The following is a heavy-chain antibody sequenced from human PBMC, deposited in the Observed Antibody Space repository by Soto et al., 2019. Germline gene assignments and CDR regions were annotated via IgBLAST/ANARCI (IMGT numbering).Heavy chain of an antibody. CDR2: IIPIFGTA. D-gene: IGHD3-3*01. CDR1: GGTFSSYA. CDR3: ARDFGVVTPKAYYYYGMDV. J-gene: IGHJ6*02. Sequence: SVKVSCKASGGTFSSYAISWVRQAPGQGLEGMGGIIPIFGTANYAQKFQGRVTITADESTSTAYMELSSLRSEDTAVYYCARDFGVVTPKAYYYYGMDVWGQGTTVTVSS. V-gene: IGHV1-69*13.